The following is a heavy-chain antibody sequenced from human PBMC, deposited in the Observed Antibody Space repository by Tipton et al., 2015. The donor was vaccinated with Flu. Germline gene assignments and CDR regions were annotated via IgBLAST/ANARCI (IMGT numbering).Heavy chain of an antibody. CDR1: GFILNDFL. Sequence: SLRLSCAASGFILNDFLVDWVRQAPGKGLEWVGRTRDKGSRYTTEYAASVQGRFAISRDDSRNSVYLQMNSLKTDDTAIYYCVLTRRGSIFDFWGQGTLVTVSS. CDR3: VLTRRGSIFDF. CDR2: TRDKGSRYTT. D-gene: IGHD3-9*01. J-gene: IGHJ4*02. V-gene: IGHV3-72*01.